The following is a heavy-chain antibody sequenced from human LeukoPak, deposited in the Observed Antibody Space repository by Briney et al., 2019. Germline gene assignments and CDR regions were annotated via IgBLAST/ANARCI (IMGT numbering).Heavy chain of an antibody. J-gene: IGHJ1*01. Sequence: ASVTVSCKASGGTFSSYAISWVRQAPGQGLEWMGIINPSGGSTSYAQKFQGRVTMTRDTSTSTVYMELSSLRSEDTAVYYCARDYGGSYYRYFQHWGQGTLVTVSS. D-gene: IGHD1-26*01. CDR3: ARDYGGSYYRYFQH. V-gene: IGHV1-46*01. CDR2: INPSGGST. CDR1: GGTFSSYA.